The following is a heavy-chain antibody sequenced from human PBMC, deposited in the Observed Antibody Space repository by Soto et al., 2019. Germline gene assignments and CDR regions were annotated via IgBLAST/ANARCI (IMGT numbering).Heavy chain of an antibody. V-gene: IGHV4-34*01. J-gene: IGHJ4*02. CDR3: ARGHWNDGRGGRYDY. CDR2: INHSGST. Sequence: SETLSLTCAVYGGSFSGYYWSWIRQPPGKGLEWIGEINHSGSTNYNPSLKSRVTISVDTSKNQFSLKLSSVTAADTAVYYCARGHWNDGRGGRYDYWGQGTLVTVSS. D-gene: IGHD1-1*01. CDR1: GGSFSGYY.